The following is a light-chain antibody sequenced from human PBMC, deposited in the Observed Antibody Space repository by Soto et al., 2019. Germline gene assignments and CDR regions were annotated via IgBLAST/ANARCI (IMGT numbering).Light chain of an antibody. CDR1: QSISSH. CDR2: AAS. V-gene: IGKV1-39*01. Sequence: DIQMTQSPSSLSASVGDRVTITCRASQSISSHLNWYQQKPGQAPKVLIYAASSLQVGVPSRFSGSGSGTDFTLTIKSLQPEDFATYYCQQSYSSPFTFGPGTKVDIK. J-gene: IGKJ3*01. CDR3: QQSYSSPFT.